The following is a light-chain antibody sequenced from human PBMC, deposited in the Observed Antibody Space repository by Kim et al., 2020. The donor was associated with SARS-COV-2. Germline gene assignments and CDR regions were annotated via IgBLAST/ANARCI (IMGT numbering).Light chain of an antibody. CDR2: GAS. Sequence: SPGERASLAYRASRSVGRNLAWYQQKPGQAPRLVIYGASTRATGVPARFSGSGYGTEFTLTISSLQSEDFAVYYCQQYNNWPPLTFGPGTKVDIK. CDR3: QQYNNWPPLT. CDR1: RSVGRN. V-gene: IGKV3-15*01. J-gene: IGKJ3*01.